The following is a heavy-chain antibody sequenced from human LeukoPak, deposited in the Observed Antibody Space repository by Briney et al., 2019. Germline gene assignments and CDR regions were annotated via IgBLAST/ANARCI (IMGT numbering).Heavy chain of an antibody. CDR1: GYTFTGYY. D-gene: IGHD1-26*01. Sequence: GASVKVSCKASGYTFTGYYMHWVRQAPGQGLEWMGWINPNSGGTNYAQKFQGWVTMTRDTSISTAYMELSRLRSDDTAVYYCARAGKVGATYYYYYGMDVWGQGTTVTVSS. CDR2: INPNSGGT. CDR3: ARAGKVGATYYYYYGMDV. J-gene: IGHJ6*02. V-gene: IGHV1-2*04.